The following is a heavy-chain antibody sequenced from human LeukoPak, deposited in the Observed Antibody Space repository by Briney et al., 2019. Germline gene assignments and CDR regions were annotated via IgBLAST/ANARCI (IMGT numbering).Heavy chain of an antibody. D-gene: IGHD3-3*01. CDR3: ASGSSYDFWSGYYLGPFDY. V-gene: IGHV4-59*01. CDR1: GGSISSYY. J-gene: IGHJ4*02. CDR2: IYYSGST. Sequence: SETLSLTCTVSGGSISSYYWSWIRQPPGKGLEWIGYIYYSGSTNYNPSLKCRVTISVDTSKNQFSLKLSSVTAADTAVYYCASGSSYDFWSGYYLGPFDYWGQGTLVTVSS.